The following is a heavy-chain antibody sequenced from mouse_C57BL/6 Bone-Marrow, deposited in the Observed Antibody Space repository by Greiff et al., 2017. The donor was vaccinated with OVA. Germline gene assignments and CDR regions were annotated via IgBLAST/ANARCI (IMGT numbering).Heavy chain of an antibody. CDR1: GYTFTSYW. CDR2: IYPGNSDT. V-gene: IGHV1-5*01. J-gene: IGHJ1*03. Sequence: DVKLVESGTVLARPGASVKMSCKTSGYTFTSYWMHWVKQRPGQGLEWIGAIYPGNSDTSYNQKFKGKAKLTAVTSASTAYMELSSLTNDDSAVYYCTEHNYGSSYCYWYFDVWGTGTTVTVSS. CDR3: TEHNYGSSYCYWYFDV. D-gene: IGHD1-1*01.